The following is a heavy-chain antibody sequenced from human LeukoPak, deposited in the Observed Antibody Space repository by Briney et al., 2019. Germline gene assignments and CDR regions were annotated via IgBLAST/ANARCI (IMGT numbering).Heavy chain of an antibody. V-gene: IGHV3-53*04. CDR3: ARVGSGYDYFPPSVAGTFGVLDY. J-gene: IGHJ4*02. CDR2: IYSGGST. Sequence: GGSLRLSCAASGFTVSSNYMSWVRQAPGKGLEWVSVIYSGGSTYYADSVKGRFTISRHNSKNTLYLQMNSLRSDDTAVYYCARVGSGYDYFPPSVAGTFGVLDYWGQGTLVTVSS. CDR1: GFTVSSNY. D-gene: IGHD5-12*01.